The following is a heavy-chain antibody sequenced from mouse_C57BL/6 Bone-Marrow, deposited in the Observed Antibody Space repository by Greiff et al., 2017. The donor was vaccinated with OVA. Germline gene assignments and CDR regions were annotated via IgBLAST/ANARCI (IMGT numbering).Heavy chain of an antibody. J-gene: IGHJ2*01. D-gene: IGHD2-1*01. CDR2: IDPENGDT. V-gene: IGHV14-4*01. CDR1: GFNIKDDY. CDR3: TSYGNFDY. Sequence: EVKLMESGAELVRPGASVKLSCTASGFNIKDDYMHWVKQRPEQGLEWIGWIDPENGDTEYASKFQGKATITAGTSSNTAYLQLSSLTSEDTAVYYCTSYGNFDYWGQGTTLTVSS.